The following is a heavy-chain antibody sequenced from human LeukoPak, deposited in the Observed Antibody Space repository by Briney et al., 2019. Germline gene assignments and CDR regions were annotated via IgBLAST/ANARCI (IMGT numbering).Heavy chain of an antibody. V-gene: IGHV3-23*01. CDR3: AKRSSQVVEPTAWRVYDL. CDR2: ISFNGDKA. CDR1: GFTFSSYA. Sequence: GGSLRLSCAASGFTFSSYALSWVRQAPGKGLEWVSVISFNGDKAHYADSVKGRFTISRDNSKNTLYLQMYSLRADDTAVYYCAKRSSQVVEPTAWRVYDLWGQGTLVIVSS. D-gene: IGHD6-13*01. J-gene: IGHJ5*02.